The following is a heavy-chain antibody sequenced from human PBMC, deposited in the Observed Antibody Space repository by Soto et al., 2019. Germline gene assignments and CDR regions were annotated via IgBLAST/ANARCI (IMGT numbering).Heavy chain of an antibody. CDR1: GGDFRSQR. J-gene: IGHJ4*02. CDR2: IKQDGSEK. CDR3: ASRPSDINYIAVFDY. V-gene: IGHV3-7*03. D-gene: IGHD4-4*01. Sequence: PEGSLRLSCVASGGDFRSQRMTWVRQAPGRGLEWVGNIKQDGSEKNYVDSVKGRFTISRDNARNSLFLQMNSLRAEDTAIYYCASRPSDINYIAVFDYWGRGP.